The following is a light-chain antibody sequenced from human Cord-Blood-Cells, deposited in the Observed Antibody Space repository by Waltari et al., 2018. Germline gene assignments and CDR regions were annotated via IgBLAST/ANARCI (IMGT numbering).Light chain of an antibody. Sequence: SYVLTQPPSVSVAPGQTARINCGGNNIGRKSVHWYQQKPGQAPVLVIYYDSDRPSGIPERFSGSNSGNTATLTISRVEAGDEADYYCQVWDSSSDHWVFGGGTKLTVL. V-gene: IGLV3-21*04. CDR1: NIGRKS. J-gene: IGLJ3*02. CDR3: QVWDSSSDHWV. CDR2: YDS.